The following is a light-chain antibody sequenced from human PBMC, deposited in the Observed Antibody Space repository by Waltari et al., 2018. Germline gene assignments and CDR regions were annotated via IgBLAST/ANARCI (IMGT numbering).Light chain of an antibody. J-gene: IGLJ3*02. Sequence: QSLLSPPPSASGTPGQRVTISCSGSASNVGTKRVTWFQQHPRTTPKLLIHSDTQRPSGGPDRFSGSKSGTTASLAIGGLQSDDEAEYYCASWDDSLNVWIFGGGTRLTVL. CDR2: SDT. V-gene: IGLV1-44*01. CDR3: ASWDDSLNVWI. CDR1: ASNVGTKR.